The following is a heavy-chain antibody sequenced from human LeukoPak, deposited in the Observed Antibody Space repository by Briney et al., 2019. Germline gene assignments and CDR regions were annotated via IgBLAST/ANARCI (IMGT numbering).Heavy chain of an antibody. CDR3: AKTRASSGWFFDY. J-gene: IGHJ4*02. CDR2: ISGSGGST. V-gene: IGHV3-23*01. Sequence: PGRSLRLSCAASGFTFSSYAMSWVRQAPGKGLEWVSAISGSGGSTYYADSVKGRFTISRDNSKNTLYLQMNSLRAEDTAVYYCAKTRASSGWFFDYWGQGTLVTVSS. CDR1: GFTFSSYA. D-gene: IGHD6-19*01.